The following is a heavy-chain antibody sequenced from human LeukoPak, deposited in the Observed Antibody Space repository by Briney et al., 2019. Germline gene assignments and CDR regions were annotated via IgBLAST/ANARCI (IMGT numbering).Heavy chain of an antibody. J-gene: IGHJ3*02. CDR2: INTSGST. V-gene: IGHV4-4*07. CDR3: ARGDDIVVVVAATVGGFDI. Sequence: SETLSLTCTVSGGSISSYYWSWIRQPAGKGLEWIGRINTSGSTNYNPSLKSRVTMSVDTSKNQFSLKLSSVTAADTAVYYCARGDDIVVVVAATVGGFDIWGQGTMVTVSS. CDR1: GGSISSYY. D-gene: IGHD2-15*01.